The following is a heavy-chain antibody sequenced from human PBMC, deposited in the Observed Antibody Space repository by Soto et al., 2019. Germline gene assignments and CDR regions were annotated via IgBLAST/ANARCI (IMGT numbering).Heavy chain of an antibody. CDR1: RDCFTGYA. D-gene: IGHD3-10*01. Sequence: GFSVKVSCKASRDCFTGYALHWLRQAPGQRREGMGWINAGNGNTNYSQKFQGKVTITRDTSASTAYMELSSLRSEATAVYYCASDMGSGLSEYWGQGTLVTVSS. CDR2: INAGNGNT. CDR3: ASDMGSGLSEY. V-gene: IGHV1-3*01. J-gene: IGHJ4*02.